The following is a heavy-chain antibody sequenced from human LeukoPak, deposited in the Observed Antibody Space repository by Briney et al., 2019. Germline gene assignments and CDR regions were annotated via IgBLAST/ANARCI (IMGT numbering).Heavy chain of an antibody. J-gene: IGHJ4*02. V-gene: IGHV4-34*12. CDR2: IFHSGSS. CDR1: SGSFSGYY. CDR3: ASGPFSNHEY. Sequence: SETLSLTCAVYSGSFSGYYWTWIRQPPGKGLEWIGEIFHSGSSNYNPSLKSRVTMSVDKSKNQFSLKLSSVTAADTAVYYCASGPFSNHEYWGQGTLVTVSS. D-gene: IGHD3-3*01.